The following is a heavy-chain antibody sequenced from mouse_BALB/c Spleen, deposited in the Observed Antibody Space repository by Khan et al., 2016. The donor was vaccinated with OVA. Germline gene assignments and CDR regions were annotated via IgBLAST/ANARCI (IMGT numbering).Heavy chain of an antibody. CDR3: ARQPYYHYNIMDY. V-gene: IGHV2-6-1*01. J-gene: IGHJ4*01. Sequence: QVQLKESGPGLVAPSQSLSITCTISGFSLTNYGVHWVRQPPGKGLEWLVVIWSDGSTTYNSAIKSRLTVEKDNSKSQVFLKMNSLQTDDTAMYFCARQPYYHYNIMDYWGQGTSVTVSS. CDR1: GFSLTNYG. CDR2: IWSDGST. D-gene: IGHD2-10*01.